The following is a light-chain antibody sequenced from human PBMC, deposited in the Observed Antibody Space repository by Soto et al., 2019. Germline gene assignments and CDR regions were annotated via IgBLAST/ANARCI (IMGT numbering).Light chain of an antibody. CDR1: QSVDSAF. CDR3: QQYASSLT. V-gene: IGKV3-20*01. Sequence: EIVLTQSPGSLSLSLGERATLSCRASQSVDSAFLAWYQQKPGQPPRLLMYGASRRATGIPDRFSGSGSGTDLILTISRLEPEDFAVYYCQQYASSLTFGQGTKVEI. CDR2: GAS. J-gene: IGKJ1*01.